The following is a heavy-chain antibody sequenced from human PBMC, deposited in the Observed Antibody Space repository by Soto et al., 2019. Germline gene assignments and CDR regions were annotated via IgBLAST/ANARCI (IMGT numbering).Heavy chain of an antibody. Sequence: EVQLVESGGGLVQPGGSLRLSCAASGFTFSSYWMHWVRQAPGKGLVWVSRINSDGSSTSYADSVKGRFTISSDNAKNTLYLQMNSLRAEDTAVYSCARGMDGYIGAFDICGQGTMVTVSS. V-gene: IGHV3-74*01. CDR3: ARGMDGYIGAFDI. J-gene: IGHJ3*02. CDR2: INSDGSST. CDR1: GFTFSSYW. D-gene: IGHD5-12*01.